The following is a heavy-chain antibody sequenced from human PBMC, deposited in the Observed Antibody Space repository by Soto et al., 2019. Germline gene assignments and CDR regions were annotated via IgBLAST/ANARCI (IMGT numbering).Heavy chain of an antibody. CDR2: ISAYNGIA. D-gene: IGHD6-13*01. V-gene: IGHV1-18*01. J-gene: IGHJ4*02. CDR1: GYTFTSYG. Sequence: ASVKVSCKASGYTFTSYGISWVRQAPGQGLEWMGWISAYNGIANYAQKFQGRVTITADKSTSTAYMELSSLRSEDTAVYYCARDPGIAAAGIYDYWGQGTLVTVSS. CDR3: ARDPGIAAAGIYDY.